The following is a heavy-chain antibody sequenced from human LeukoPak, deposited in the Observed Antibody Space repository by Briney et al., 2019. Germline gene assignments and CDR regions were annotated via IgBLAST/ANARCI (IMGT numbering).Heavy chain of an antibody. V-gene: IGHV1-58*02. CDR3: AAGLAVADPFDY. D-gene: IGHD6-19*01. J-gene: IGHJ4*02. CDR2: IVVGGGNT. Sequence: ASVKVSCKASGFTFTSSAMQWVRQARGQRLEWIGWIVVGGGNTNYAQKFQERVTITRDMSTSTAYMELSSLRSEDTAVYYCAAGLAVADPFDYWGQGTLVTVSS. CDR1: GFTFTSSA.